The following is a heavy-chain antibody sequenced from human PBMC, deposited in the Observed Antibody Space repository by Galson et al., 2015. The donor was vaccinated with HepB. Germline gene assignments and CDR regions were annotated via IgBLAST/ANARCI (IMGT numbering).Heavy chain of an antibody. V-gene: IGHV1-69*01. D-gene: IGHD2-2*01. CDR1: GGPFSSYA. CDR2: LIPIFGTA. CDR3: ATFDCSSTSCFRQYYYYPDV. Sequence: SCKVSGGPFSSYAVSWVRQAPGQGLELMGGLIPIFGTAHYTQKFQGRLTVTADDSTSTAYMELSSLRSEDTAVYYCATFDCSSTSCFRQYYYYPDVRGKGTTVTVSS. J-gene: IGHJ6*03.